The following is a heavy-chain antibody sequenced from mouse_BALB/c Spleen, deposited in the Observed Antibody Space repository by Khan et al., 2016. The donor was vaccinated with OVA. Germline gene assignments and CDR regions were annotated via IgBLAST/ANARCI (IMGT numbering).Heavy chain of an antibody. J-gene: IGHJ2*01. CDR2: ISYSGST. D-gene: IGHD1-2*01. Sequence: EVQLQESGPGLVKPSQSLSLTCTVTGYSITSGYGWNWIRQFPGNKLEWMGYISYSGSTNYNPSLKSRISITRDTSKNQFFLQWKAVTTDDTATYYCTRTARIKYWGQGTTLTVSS. CDR1: GYSITSGYG. CDR3: TRTARIKY. V-gene: IGHV3-2*02.